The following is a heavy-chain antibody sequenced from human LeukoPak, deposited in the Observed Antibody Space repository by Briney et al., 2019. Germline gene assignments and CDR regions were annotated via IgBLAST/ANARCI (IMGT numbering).Heavy chain of an antibody. Sequence: GESLKISCQGSGYSFNRYWIGWVRQMPGKGLEWMGIIYPGGSDTRYSPSFQGLVTISADKSINTAYLQWGSLKASDTAMYFCARLQTHPGLFDYWGQGTLVTVSS. CDR2: IYPGGSDT. CDR1: GYSFNRYW. J-gene: IGHJ4*02. D-gene: IGHD4-23*01. CDR3: ARLQTHPGLFDY. V-gene: IGHV5-51*01.